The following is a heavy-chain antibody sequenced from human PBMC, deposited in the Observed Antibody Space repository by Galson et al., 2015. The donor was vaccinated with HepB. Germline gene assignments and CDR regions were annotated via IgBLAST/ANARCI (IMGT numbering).Heavy chain of an antibody. CDR3: AKGTRHRFLEGRIFDY. D-gene: IGHD3-3*01. CDR2: ISYDGNNR. CDR1: GFTFSTYV. J-gene: IGHJ4*02. Sequence: SLRLSCAASGFTFSTYVMHWVRQAPGKGLEWVALISYDGNNRYYVDSVKGRFTISRDNSKNTVNLQMNSLRAEDTAVYYCAKGTRHRFLEGRIFDYWGQGTLVTVSS. V-gene: IGHV3-30*04.